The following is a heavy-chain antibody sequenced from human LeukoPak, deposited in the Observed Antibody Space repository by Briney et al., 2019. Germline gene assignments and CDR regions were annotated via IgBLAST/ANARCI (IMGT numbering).Heavy chain of an antibody. Sequence: PSETLSLTCTVSGGSISSYYCSWIRQPAGKGLEWIGRIYTSGSTNYNPSLKSRVTMSVDTSKNQFSLKLSSVTAADTAVYYCARESPYCSGGSCQNYYYGMDVWGQWTTVTVSS. CDR1: GGSISSYY. D-gene: IGHD2-15*01. CDR2: IYTSGST. J-gene: IGHJ6*02. V-gene: IGHV4-4*07. CDR3: ARESPYCSGGSCQNYYYGMDV.